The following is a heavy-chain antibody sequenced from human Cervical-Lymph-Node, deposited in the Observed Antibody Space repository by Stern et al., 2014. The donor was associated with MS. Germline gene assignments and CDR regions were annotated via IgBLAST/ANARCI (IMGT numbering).Heavy chain of an antibody. CDR3: ARQRGRGWLGDS. Sequence: EVQLVESGAEVKKPGESLRISCKVSGYSFTYYWIGWVRQMPGKGLERMGIIYPGDSDSRYIPSFQGQVTISVDKSINTAYLQWSTLKASDTAIYYCARQRGRGWLGDSWGQGTLVTVSS. J-gene: IGHJ4*02. V-gene: IGHV5-51*01. CDR1: GYSFTYYW. CDR2: IYPGDSDS. D-gene: IGHD6-19*01.